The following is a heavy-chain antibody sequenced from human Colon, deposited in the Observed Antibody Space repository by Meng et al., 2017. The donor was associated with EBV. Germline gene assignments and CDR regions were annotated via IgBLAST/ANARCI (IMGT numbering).Heavy chain of an antibody. J-gene: IGHJ4*02. CDR3: ARGRIIEAAGTVWFAALSV. V-gene: IGHV4-34*01. CDR1: XGSFSGIY. Sequence: QVQLQQWGAGLLKPSXXXXLTXXVXXGSFSGIYWSWIRQPPVKGLEWIGEINHSGSSSYNPSLKSRVTVSIDTSKNQVSLKLRSVTAADTAVYYCARGRIIEAAGTVWFAALSVWGQGTLVTVSS. D-gene: IGHD6-13*01. CDR2: INHSGSS.